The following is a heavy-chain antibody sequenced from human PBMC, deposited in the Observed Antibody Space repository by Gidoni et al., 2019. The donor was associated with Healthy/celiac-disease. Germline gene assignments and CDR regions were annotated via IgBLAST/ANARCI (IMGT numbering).Heavy chain of an antibody. CDR2: INAGNGNT. Sequence: QVQLVQSGAEVKKPGASVKVSCTSSGYTFTSYAMHWLRRPPGQRLEWIGWINAGNGNTKDSQKFQGRVTITKDTSASTDYMELSSLRSEDTAVYYCARAPQWLWISQLDFDYWGQGTLVTVSS. J-gene: IGHJ4*02. D-gene: IGHD3-22*01. V-gene: IGHV1-3*01. CDR3: ARAPQWLWISQLDFDY. CDR1: GYTFTSYA.